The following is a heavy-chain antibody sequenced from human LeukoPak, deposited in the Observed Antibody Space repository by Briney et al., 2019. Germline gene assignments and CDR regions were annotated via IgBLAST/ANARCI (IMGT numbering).Heavy chain of an antibody. CDR3: AKKGYFDGSGYYMYYFDH. J-gene: IGHJ4*02. Sequence: GGSLRLSCAASGFTFSSYGMHWVRQAPGKGLEWVAFIRYDGSNKYYADSVKGRFTISKDNSKNTLYLQMNSLRAEDTAVYYCAKKGYFDGSGYYMYYFDHWGQGTLVTVSS. CDR2: IRYDGSNK. V-gene: IGHV3-30*02. D-gene: IGHD3-22*01. CDR1: GFTFSSYG.